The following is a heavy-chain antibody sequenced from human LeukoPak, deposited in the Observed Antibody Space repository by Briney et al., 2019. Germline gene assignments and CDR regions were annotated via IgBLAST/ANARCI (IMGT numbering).Heavy chain of an antibody. J-gene: IGHJ4*02. CDR1: GSTFSSYA. CDR2: ISYDGSNK. D-gene: IGHD3-3*01. V-gene: IGHV3-30-3*01. Sequence: GGSLRLSCAASGSTFSSYAMHWVRQAPGKGLEWVAVISYDGSNKYYADSVKGRFTISRDNSKNTLYLQMNSLRAEDTAVYYCARGITIFGVVIRAPEYYSDYWGQGTLVTVSS. CDR3: ARGITIFGVVIRAPEYYSDY.